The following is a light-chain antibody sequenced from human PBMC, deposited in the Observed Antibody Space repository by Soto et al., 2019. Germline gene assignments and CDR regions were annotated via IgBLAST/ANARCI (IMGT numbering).Light chain of an antibody. J-gene: IGLJ3*02. CDR1: NIGTKG. CDR2: NGR. Sequence: SYELTQPPSVSVAPGQTASITCGGDNIGTKGVHWYQQKPGQAPELVVYNGRDRPSGIPERFSGSNSGNTAILTIARVEAGDEADFYCQVRESPSDHSVVFAGGTQLTVL. CDR3: QVRESPSDHSVV. V-gene: IGLV3-21*02.